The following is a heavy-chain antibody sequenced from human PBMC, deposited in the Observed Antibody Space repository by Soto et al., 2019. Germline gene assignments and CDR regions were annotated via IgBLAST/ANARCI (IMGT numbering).Heavy chain of an antibody. V-gene: IGHV4-38-2*01. Sequence: PSETLSFTCVVSSYSISSGFFWAWIRQPPGKGLEWVGSIYHTGDTHYNPSLRSQVSMSVDTSKNHFSLRLTYLTAADTAVYFCASDTNSLDLWGQG. CDR3: ASDTNSLDL. CDR1: SYSISSGFF. D-gene: IGHD2-8*01. J-gene: IGHJ5*02. CDR2: IYHTGDT.